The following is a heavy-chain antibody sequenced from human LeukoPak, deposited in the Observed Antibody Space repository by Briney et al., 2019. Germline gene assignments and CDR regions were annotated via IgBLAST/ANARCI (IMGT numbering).Heavy chain of an antibody. CDR3: ARERGNLRGDAFDI. CDR2: IFSSGNT. D-gene: IGHD1-26*01. V-gene: IGHV4-4*07. CDR1: GVFFSSYY. Sequence: SETLSLTCTVSGVFFSSYYWTWIRQPAGKGLEWIGRIFSSGNTKYNPSLESRVTMSIDTSKNQFSMKLTSVTAADTAVYYCARERGNLRGDAFDIWGQGTMVTVSS. J-gene: IGHJ3*02.